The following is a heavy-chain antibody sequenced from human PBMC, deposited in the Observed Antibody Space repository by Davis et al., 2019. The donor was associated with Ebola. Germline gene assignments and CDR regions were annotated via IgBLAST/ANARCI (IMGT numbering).Heavy chain of an antibody. V-gene: IGHV3-74*01. CDR2: INSDGSST. CDR1: GFTFSSYW. D-gene: IGHD3-22*01. Sequence: HTWGSLRLSCAASGFTFSSYWMHWVRQAPGKGLVWVSRINSDGSSTSYADSVKGRFTISRDNAKNTLYLQMNSLRAEDTAVYYCARGKGAVVVITYYDYWGQGTLVTVSS. J-gene: IGHJ4*02. CDR3: ARGKGAVVVITYYDY.